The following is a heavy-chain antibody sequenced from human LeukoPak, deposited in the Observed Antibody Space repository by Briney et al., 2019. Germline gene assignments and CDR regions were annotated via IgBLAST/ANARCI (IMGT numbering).Heavy chain of an antibody. Sequence: GGSLRLSCAASGFSFSNAWMSWVRQAPGKGLEWVGRIKSKTNGGTTDYGTPVKGIFTISRDDSKNTLFLQLNSLKTEDTAVYYCTTLGYSSGWFFEYWGQGTLVTVAS. J-gene: IGHJ4*02. D-gene: IGHD6-19*01. CDR1: GFSFSNAW. V-gene: IGHV3-15*01. CDR3: TTLGYSSGWFFEY. CDR2: IKSKTNGGTT.